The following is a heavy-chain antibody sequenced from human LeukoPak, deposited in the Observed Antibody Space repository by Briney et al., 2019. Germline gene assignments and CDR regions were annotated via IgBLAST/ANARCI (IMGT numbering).Heavy chain of an antibody. Sequence: GESLRLSCAASGFTFSSYSMNWVRQAPGKGLEWVSSISSSSSYIYYADSVKGRFTISRDNAKNSLYLQMNSLRAEDTAVYYCARRNYDILTGYSHYYYYGMDVWGQGTTVTVSS. CDR3: ARRNYDILTGYSHYYYYGMDV. CDR1: GFTFSSYS. V-gene: IGHV3-21*01. CDR2: ISSSSSYI. D-gene: IGHD3-9*01. J-gene: IGHJ6*02.